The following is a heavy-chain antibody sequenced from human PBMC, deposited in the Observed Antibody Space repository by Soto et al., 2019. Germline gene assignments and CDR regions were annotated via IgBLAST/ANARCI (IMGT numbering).Heavy chain of an antibody. CDR3: ARKYYYDSSGYPFDY. CDR1: EYSLTSYW. J-gene: IGHJ4*02. D-gene: IGHD3-22*01. CDR2: IYPGDSDT. Sequence: PGQLLKNSCKGSEYSLTSYWIGCLNQMPGKGLEWMGIIYPGDSDTRYSPSFQGQVTISADKSISTAYLQWSSLKASDTAMYYCARKYYYDSSGYPFDYWGQATLATVSA. V-gene: IGHV5-51*07.